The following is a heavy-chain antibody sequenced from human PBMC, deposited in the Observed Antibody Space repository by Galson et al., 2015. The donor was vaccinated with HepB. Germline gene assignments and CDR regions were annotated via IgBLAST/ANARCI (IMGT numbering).Heavy chain of an antibody. V-gene: IGHV3-23*01. Sequence: SLRLSCAASGFTFSSYAMSWVRQAPGKGLEWVSAISGSGGSTYYADSVKGRFTISRDNSKNTLYLQMNSLRAEDTAVYYCAKEGAAAGIGKVVSYYYYYMDVWGKGTTVTVSS. CDR3: AKEGAAAGIGKVVSYYYYYMDV. CDR1: GFTFSSYA. J-gene: IGHJ6*03. D-gene: IGHD6-13*01. CDR2: ISGSGGST.